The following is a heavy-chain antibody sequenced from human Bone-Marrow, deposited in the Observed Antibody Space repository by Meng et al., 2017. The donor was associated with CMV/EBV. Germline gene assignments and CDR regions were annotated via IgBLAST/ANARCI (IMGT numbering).Heavy chain of an antibody. D-gene: IGHD3-3*01. V-gene: IGHV6-1*01. J-gene: IGHJ6*02. CDR2: TYYRSKWYN. CDR3: ARGHVGVVPFDGMDV. CDR1: GDSVSSNSAA. Sequence: SETLSLTCAISGDSVSSNSAAWNWIRHSPSRGLVWLGRTYYRSKWYNDYAVSVKSRITINPDTSKNQFSLQLNSVTPEDTAVYYWARGHVGVVPFDGMDVWGQGTTVTVSS.